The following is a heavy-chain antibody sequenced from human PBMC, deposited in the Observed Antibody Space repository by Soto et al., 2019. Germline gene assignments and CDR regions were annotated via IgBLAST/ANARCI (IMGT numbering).Heavy chain of an antibody. CDR1: GYTFTSYG. CDR3: ARDRRITGTTHWFDP. D-gene: IGHD1-7*01. V-gene: IGHV1-18*04. Sequence: ASVKVSGKASGYTFTSYGISWVRRAPGQGLEWMGWISAYNGNTNDAQKLQGRVTMTTDTSTSTAYMELRSLRSDDTAVYYCARDRRITGTTHWFDPWGQGTLVTVSS. J-gene: IGHJ5*02. CDR2: ISAYNGNT.